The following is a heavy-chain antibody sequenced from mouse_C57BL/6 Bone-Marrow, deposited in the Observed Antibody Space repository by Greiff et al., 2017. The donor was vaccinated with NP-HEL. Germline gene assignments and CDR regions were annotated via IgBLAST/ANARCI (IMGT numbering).Heavy chain of an antibody. Sequence: QVQLQQSGAELARPGASVKLSCKASGYTFTSYGISWVKQRTGQGLEWIGEIYPRSGNTYYNEKFKGKATLTADKSSSTAYMELRSLTSEDSAVYFGAREGAYYYGSRGFAYWGQGTLVTVSA. D-gene: IGHD1-1*01. CDR2: IYPRSGNT. V-gene: IGHV1-81*01. CDR1: GYTFTSYG. J-gene: IGHJ3*01. CDR3: AREGAYYYGSRGFAY.